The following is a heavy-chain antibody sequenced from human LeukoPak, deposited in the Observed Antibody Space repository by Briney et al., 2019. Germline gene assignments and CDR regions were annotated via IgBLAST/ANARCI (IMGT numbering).Heavy chain of an antibody. CDR2: VSYDGSIK. Sequence: GGSLRLSCAASGFTFSRYPMHWVRQAPGKGLEWVAVVSYDGSIKSYADSVKGRFTISRDNPRNTLYLQMNSLRGEDTAIYYCAAWRDYDSGSFPGPLDYWGQGTLVLVSS. CDR1: GFTFSRYP. J-gene: IGHJ4*02. V-gene: IGHV3-30-3*01. CDR3: AAWRDYDSGSFPGPLDY. D-gene: IGHD3-10*01.